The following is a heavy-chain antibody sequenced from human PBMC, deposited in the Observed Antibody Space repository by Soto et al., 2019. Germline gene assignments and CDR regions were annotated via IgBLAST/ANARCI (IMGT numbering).Heavy chain of an antibody. CDR2: INTDGSEK. CDR1: GFTFSSFW. J-gene: IGHJ5*02. D-gene: IGHD3-9*01. CDR3: ARGLGWFDP. V-gene: IGHV3-7*01. Sequence: GGSLRLSCAVSGFTFSSFWMSWVRQAPGMGLERVAYINTDGSEKDYLDSVKGRFTISRDNTKNSLYLQMSSLRVDDTAVYYCARGLGWFDPWGQGTLVTVSS.